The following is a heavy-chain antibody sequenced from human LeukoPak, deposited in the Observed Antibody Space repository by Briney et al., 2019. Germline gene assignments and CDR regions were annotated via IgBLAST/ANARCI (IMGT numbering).Heavy chain of an antibody. Sequence: SETLSLTCAVSGYSISSGYYWGWIRQPPGEGLEWIGSIHRSGNTYYNPSLKSRLTISIDTSKNQFSLKLSSVTAADTAVYYCARSYCSSTSCSPYYYYYMDVWGKGTTVTVSS. D-gene: IGHD2-2*01. CDR1: GYSISSGYY. V-gene: IGHV4-38-2*01. CDR3: ARSYCSSTSCSPYYYYYMDV. CDR2: IHRSGNT. J-gene: IGHJ6*03.